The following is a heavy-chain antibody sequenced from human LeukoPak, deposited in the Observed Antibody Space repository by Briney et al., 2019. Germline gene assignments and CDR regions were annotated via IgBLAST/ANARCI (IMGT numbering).Heavy chain of an antibody. V-gene: IGHV3-11*04. D-gene: IGHD2-2*01. CDR1: GFTFSDYY. Sequence: PGGSLRLSCAASGFTFSDYYMSWIRQAPGKGLEWVSYISSSGSIIYYADSVKGRFTISRDNAKNSLYLQMNSLRAEDTAVYYCARDLGYCSSISCHNRFDPWGQGTLVTVSS. CDR2: ISSSGSII. CDR3: ARDLGYCSSISCHNRFDP. J-gene: IGHJ5*02.